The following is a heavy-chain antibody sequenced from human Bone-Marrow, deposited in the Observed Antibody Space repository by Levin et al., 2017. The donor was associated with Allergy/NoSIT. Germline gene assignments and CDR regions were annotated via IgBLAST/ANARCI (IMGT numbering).Heavy chain of an antibody. D-gene: IGHD3-10*01. J-gene: IGHJ4*02. CDR2: ISGSGGST. V-gene: IGHV3-23*01. CDR1: GFTFSSYA. CDR3: AYGSGSYFPAHRFDY. Sequence: PSGGSLRLSCAASGFTFSSYAMSWVRQAPGKGLEWVSAISGSGGSTYYADSVKGRFTISRDNSKNTLYLQMNSLRAEDTAVYYCAYGSGSYFPAHRFDYWGQGTLVTVSS.